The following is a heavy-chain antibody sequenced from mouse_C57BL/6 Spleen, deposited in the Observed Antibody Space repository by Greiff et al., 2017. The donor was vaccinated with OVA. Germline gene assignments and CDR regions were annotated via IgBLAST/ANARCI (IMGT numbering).Heavy chain of an antibody. D-gene: IGHD2-1*01. J-gene: IGHJ4*01. CDR1: GYTFTSYW. CDR2: IDPSDSYT. CDR3: ARREAALLSYAMDY. Sequence: QVQLQQPGAELVMPGASVKLSCKASGYTFTSYWMHWVKQRPGQGLEWIGEIDPSDSYTNYNQKFKGKSTLTVDKSSSTAYMQLSSLTSEDSAVYYCARREAALLSYAMDYWGQGTSVTVSS. V-gene: IGHV1-69*01.